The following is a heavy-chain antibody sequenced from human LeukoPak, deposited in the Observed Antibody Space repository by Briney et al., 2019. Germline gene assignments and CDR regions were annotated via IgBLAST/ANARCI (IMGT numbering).Heavy chain of an antibody. J-gene: IGHJ4*02. D-gene: IGHD2-2*01. CDR2: ISSSSSYI. CDR1: GFTFSSYS. CDR3: ARDLLVVPVATAFDY. V-gene: IGHV3-21*01. Sequence: GGSLRLSCAASGFTFSSYSMNWVRQAPGKGLEWVSSISSSSSYIYYADSVKGRFTISRDNAKNSLYLQMNSLRAEDTAVYYCARDLLVVPVATAFDYWGQGTLVTVSS.